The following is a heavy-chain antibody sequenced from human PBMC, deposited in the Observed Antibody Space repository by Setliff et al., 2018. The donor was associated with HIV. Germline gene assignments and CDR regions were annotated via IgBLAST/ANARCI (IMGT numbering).Heavy chain of an antibody. CDR1: GGSISSYC. D-gene: IGHD3-10*01. CDR3: ARRIDNSGSFPDKNWFDT. CDR2: IFSSGST. J-gene: IGHJ5*02. Sequence: PSETLSLTCNVSGGSISSYCWNWIRQSPGRGLEWIGFIFSSGSTKYNPSLQSRVTMSIDTSKNQFSQKRTYVTAADTAVYYCARRIDNSGSFPDKNWFDTWGQRSQVTVSS. V-gene: IGHV4-4*09.